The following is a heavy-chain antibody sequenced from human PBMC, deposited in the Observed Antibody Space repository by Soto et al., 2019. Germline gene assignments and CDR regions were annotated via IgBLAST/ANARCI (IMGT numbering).Heavy chain of an antibody. V-gene: IGHV6-1*01. D-gene: IGHD3-3*01. CDR3: ARGRPYYDFWSGYYIGYDYYYGMDV. CDR2: TYNMSKWYP. J-gene: IGHJ6*02. CDR1: GDSVSGNSAT. Sequence: SQTLSLTCAISGDSVSGNSATWNWIRQSPSRGLEWLGKTYNMSKWYPDYAISVKSRITINPDTSKNQFSLQLSSVTAADTAVYYCARGRPYYDFWSGYYIGYDYYYGMDVWGQGTTVTVSS.